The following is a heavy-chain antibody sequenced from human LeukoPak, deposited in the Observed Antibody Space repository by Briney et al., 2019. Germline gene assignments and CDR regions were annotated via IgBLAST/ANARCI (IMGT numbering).Heavy chain of an antibody. CDR2: IYYSGST. CDR3: ARDLRQWLVVDY. CDR1: GGSISSSSYY. V-gene: IGHV4-39*07. J-gene: IGHJ4*02. D-gene: IGHD6-19*01. Sequence: TSETLSLTCTVSGGSISSSSYYWGWIRQPPGKGLEWIGSIYYSGSTYYNPSLKSRVTISVDTSKNQFSLKLSSVTAADTAVYYCARDLRQWLVVDYWGQGTLVTVSS.